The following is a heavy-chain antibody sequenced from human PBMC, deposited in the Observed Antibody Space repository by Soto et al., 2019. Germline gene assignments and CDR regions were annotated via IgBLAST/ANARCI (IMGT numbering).Heavy chain of an antibody. CDR3: AKAVDYYGSGSYFDY. D-gene: IGHD3-10*01. V-gene: IGHV3-23*01. J-gene: IGHJ4*02. CDR2: ISGSGGST. CDR1: GFTFSSYA. Sequence: EVQLLESGGGLVQPGGSLRLSCAASGFTFSSYAMSWARQAPGKGLEWVSAISGSGGSTYYADSVKGRFTISRDNSKNTLYLQMNSLRAEDTAVYYCAKAVDYYGSGSYFDYWGQGTLVTVSS.